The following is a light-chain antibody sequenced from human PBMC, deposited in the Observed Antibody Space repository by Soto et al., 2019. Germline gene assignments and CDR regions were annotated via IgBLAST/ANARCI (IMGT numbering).Light chain of an antibody. V-gene: IGLV3-21*04. CDR1: NIGSKG. Sequence: SYELTQPPSVSVAPGKTARITCGGNNIGSKGVHWYQQKPGQAPVLVIYFDRERPSGIPERFTGSNSGNTATLTISRVEAGDEAEYYCQVWDSKGVFGGGTQLTVL. CDR2: FDR. J-gene: IGLJ7*01. CDR3: QVWDSKGV.